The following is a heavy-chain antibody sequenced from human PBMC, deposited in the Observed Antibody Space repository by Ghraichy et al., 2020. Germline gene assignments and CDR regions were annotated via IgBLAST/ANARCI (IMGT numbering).Heavy chain of an antibody. CDR1: GFTFSSYW. Sequence: GGSLRLSCAASGFTFSSYWMSWVRQAPGKGLEWVANIKQDGSEKYYVDSVKGRFTISRDNAKNSLYLQMNSLRAEDTAVYYCARDRGAYCSGGSCYSNYYYGMDVWGQGTTVTVSS. J-gene: IGHJ6*02. CDR3: ARDRGAYCSGGSCYSNYYYGMDV. D-gene: IGHD2-15*01. CDR2: IKQDGSEK. V-gene: IGHV3-7*05.